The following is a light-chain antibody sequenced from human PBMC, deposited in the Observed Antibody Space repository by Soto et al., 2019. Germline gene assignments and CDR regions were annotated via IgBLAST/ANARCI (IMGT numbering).Light chain of an antibody. CDR1: NSNIGAGYD. J-gene: IGLJ2*01. Sequence: QSVLTQPPSMSGAPGQRVTISCTGSNSNIGAGYDVHWYQQLPGTAPKLLLYGNTNRPSGVPDRFSGSKSGTSASLAITGLQADDEADYYCQSYDSSLSGSVSGGGTKLTVL. V-gene: IGLV1-40*01. CDR2: GNT. CDR3: QSYDSSLSGSV.